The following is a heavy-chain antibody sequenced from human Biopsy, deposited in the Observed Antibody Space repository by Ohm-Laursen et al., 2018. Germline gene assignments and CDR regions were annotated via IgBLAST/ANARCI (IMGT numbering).Heavy chain of an antibody. Sequence: LSLTCAASGFTFGDYYMSWIRQAPGKGLEWLSYISGSGVTKMYADSVKGRFTVSRDNAKNSLYLEMDNLTVEDTAVYYCATDGAGSYNENWGQGTLVSVSS. D-gene: IGHD3-10*01. CDR1: GFTFGDYY. CDR2: ISGSGVTK. V-gene: IGHV3-11*01. CDR3: ATDGAGSYNEN. J-gene: IGHJ4*02.